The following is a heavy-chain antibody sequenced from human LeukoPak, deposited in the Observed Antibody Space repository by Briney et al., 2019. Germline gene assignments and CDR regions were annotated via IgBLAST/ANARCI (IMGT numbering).Heavy chain of an antibody. CDR3: AKLSLGGLRFLEWDTHY. J-gene: IGHJ4*02. V-gene: IGHV3-30*02. D-gene: IGHD3-3*01. CDR2: IRYDGSNK. CDR1: GFTFSSYG. Sequence: GGSLRLSCAASGFTFSSYGMHWVRQAPGKGLEWVAFIRYDGSNKYYADSVKGRFTISRDNSKNTLYLQMNSLRAEDTAVYYCAKLSLGGLRFLEWDTHYWGQGTLVTVSS.